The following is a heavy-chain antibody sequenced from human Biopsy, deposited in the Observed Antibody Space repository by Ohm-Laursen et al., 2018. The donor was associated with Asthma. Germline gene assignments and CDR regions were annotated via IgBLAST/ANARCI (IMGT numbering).Heavy chain of an antibody. CDR3: SRDTLGYYFDI. D-gene: IGHD6-13*01. CDR1: GTHFGSYN. V-gene: IGHV3-30-3*01. Sequence: SLRLSCAASGTHFGSYNMHWARQTPGKGLEWVAVITFDGSTQHYGDSVKGRFTISRDNSKNMLFLQMNSLRAEDTAVYYCSRDTLGYYFDIWGQGTQVTVSS. CDR2: ITFDGSTQ. J-gene: IGHJ4*02.